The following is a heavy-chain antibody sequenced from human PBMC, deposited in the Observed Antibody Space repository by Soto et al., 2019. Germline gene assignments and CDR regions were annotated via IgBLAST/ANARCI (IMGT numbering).Heavy chain of an antibody. D-gene: IGHD2-15*01. CDR1: GGSLRSGCYY. J-gene: IGHJ4*02. CDR3: ARDSYCRGGSCYSRENYFAY. CDR2: IYYRGST. Sequence: QVQLQESVPGLGKPSQTLSLTCTVSGGSLRSGCYYWSWIRQHPGKGLEWIGYIYYRGSTYYNPYLPSRVTRSVDTSKNQFPLKLSSVTAADTAVYYCARDSYCRGGSCYSRENYFAYWGQGTLVTVSS. V-gene: IGHV4-31*03.